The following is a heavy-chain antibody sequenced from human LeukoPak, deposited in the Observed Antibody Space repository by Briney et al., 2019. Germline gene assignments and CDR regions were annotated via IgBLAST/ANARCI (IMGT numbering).Heavy chain of an antibody. V-gene: IGHV3-33*06. CDR3: AKAVAGNYNWFDP. CDR2: IWYDGSNK. D-gene: IGHD6-19*01. J-gene: IGHJ5*02. CDR1: GFTFSSYG. Sequence: GGSLRLSCAASGFTFSSYGMHWVRQAPGKGLEWVAVIWYDGSNKYYADSVKGRFTIPRDNSKNTLYLQMNSLRAEDTAVYYCAKAVAGNYNWFDPWGQGTLVTVSS.